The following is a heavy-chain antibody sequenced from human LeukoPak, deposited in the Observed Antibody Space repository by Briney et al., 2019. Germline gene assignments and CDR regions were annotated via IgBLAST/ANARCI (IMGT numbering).Heavy chain of an antibody. Sequence: SEPLSLTCTVPGGSISSSSYYWGWIRQPPGKGLEWIGSIYYSGSTYYNPSLKSRVTISVDTSKNQFSLKLSSVTAADTAVYYCARPEGGPGSGYDWYFDYWGQGTLVTVSS. CDR2: IYYSGST. CDR1: GGSISSSSYY. V-gene: IGHV4-39*01. D-gene: IGHD5-12*01. CDR3: ARPEGGPGSGYDWYFDY. J-gene: IGHJ4*02.